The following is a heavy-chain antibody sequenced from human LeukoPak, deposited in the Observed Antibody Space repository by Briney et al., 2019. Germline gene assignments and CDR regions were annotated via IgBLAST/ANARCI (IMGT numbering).Heavy chain of an antibody. CDR2: IGTASDT. CDR3: ARGPPRGKYYYMDV. Sequence: GGSLRLSCAASGFTFSSFDMHWVRQPTGQGLEWVSTIGTASDTYYPGSVEGRFTLSRDTAKNSLYLQMNSLTAGDTAVYYCARGPPRGKYYYMDVWGKGTTVTVSS. J-gene: IGHJ6*03. D-gene: IGHD1-1*01. CDR1: GFTFSSFD. V-gene: IGHV3-13*01.